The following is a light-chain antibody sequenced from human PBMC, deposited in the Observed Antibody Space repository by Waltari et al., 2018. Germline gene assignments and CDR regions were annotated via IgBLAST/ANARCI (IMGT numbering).Light chain of an antibody. CDR1: QSVNNY. V-gene: IGKV3-20*01. J-gene: IGKJ3*01. CDR2: GAS. Sequence: EIVLTQSPGTLSLSPGERATLSCRASQSVNNYLAWFQQKPGQAPRLLIHGASSRATGIPDRISGSGSGTDFILTISGLEPQDFAVYYCQQYSSSPLTFGPGTKVDIK. CDR3: QQYSSSPLT.